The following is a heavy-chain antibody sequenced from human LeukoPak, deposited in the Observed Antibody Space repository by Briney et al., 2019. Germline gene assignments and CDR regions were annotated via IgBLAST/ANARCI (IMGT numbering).Heavy chain of an antibody. J-gene: IGHJ6*03. D-gene: IGHD2-21*02. Sequence: GGSLRLSCAASGVTFSSYSMNWVREAPGKGLEWVSYISSSSSTIYYADSVKGRFTISRDNAKNSLYLQMNSLRAEDTAVYYCAREAVVTPYYMDVWGKGTTVTVSS. CDR1: GVTFSSYS. CDR3: AREAVVTPYYMDV. V-gene: IGHV3-48*01. CDR2: ISSSSSTI.